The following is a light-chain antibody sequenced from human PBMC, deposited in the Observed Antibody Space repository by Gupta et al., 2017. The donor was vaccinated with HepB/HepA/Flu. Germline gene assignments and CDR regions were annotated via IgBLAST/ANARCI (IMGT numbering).Light chain of an antibody. CDR3: QQDNSWIT. J-gene: IGKJ5*01. CDR1: QSVSSN. V-gene: IGKV3-15*01. CDR2: GAS. Sequence: EIVMTQSPATLSVSPGERATLSCRASQSVSSNLAWYQQKPGQAPRLLIYGASTRATGIPARFSGSGSGTEFTLTISSRQSEDFAVYYWQQDNSWITFGQGTRLEIK.